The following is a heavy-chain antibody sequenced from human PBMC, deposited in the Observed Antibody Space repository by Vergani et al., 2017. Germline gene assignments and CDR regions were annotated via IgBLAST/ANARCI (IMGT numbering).Heavy chain of an antibody. D-gene: IGHD3-10*01. CDR2: INPSGGSK. CDR3: ARTEDYYGSGRRYFDY. CDR1: GYTFTSYY. J-gene: IGHJ4*02. V-gene: IGHV1-46*01. Sequence: QVQLVQSGAEVKKPGASVKVSCKASGYTFTSYYMHWVRQAPGQGLEWLGIINPSGGSKSYAQKFQGRVTMTRDTSTSTVYMELSSLRSEDTAMYYCARTEDYYGSGRRYFDYWGQGTLVTVSS.